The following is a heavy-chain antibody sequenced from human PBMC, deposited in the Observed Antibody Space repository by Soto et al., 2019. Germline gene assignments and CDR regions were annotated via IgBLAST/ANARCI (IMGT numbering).Heavy chain of an antibody. CDR3: VKGEYYYDSSGYYPFDY. D-gene: IGHD3-22*01. Sequence: ASVKVSCKAAGYAFTSYAMHWVRQAPGQRLEWMGWINAGNGSTHYADSVKGRFTISRDNSKNTQYLQMSSLRADDTAVYYCVKGEYYYDSSGYYPFDYWGQGTLVTVSS. V-gene: IGHV1-3*01. J-gene: IGHJ4*02. CDR2: INAGNGST. CDR1: GYAFTSYA.